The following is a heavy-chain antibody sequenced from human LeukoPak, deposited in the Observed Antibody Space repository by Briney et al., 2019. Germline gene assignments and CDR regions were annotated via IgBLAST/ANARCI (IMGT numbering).Heavy chain of an antibody. Sequence: PGGSLRLSCAASGFTFSSYSMNWVRQAPGKGLEWVSSISSSSSYIYYADSVKGRFTISRDNAKNFLYLQMNGLKVEDSALYYCVRGGYTWNAPGGKRIDYWGQGTLVTVSS. CDR2: ISSSSSYI. CDR3: VRGGYTWNAPGGKRIDY. J-gene: IGHJ4*02. D-gene: IGHD1-1*01. V-gene: IGHV3-21*04. CDR1: GFTFSSYS.